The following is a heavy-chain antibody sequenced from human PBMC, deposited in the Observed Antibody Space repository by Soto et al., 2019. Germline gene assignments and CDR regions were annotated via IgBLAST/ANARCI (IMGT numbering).Heavy chain of an antibody. CDR3: ARHVHNQGFEYYFDS. CDR2: IDYSGTI. CDR1: GGSVSSSDSA. J-gene: IGHJ4*01. D-gene: IGHD1-1*01. V-gene: IGHV4-39*01. Sequence: QLQLQESGPGLVKPSETLSLPCNASGGSVSSSDSAWGWIRQSPGKGLEWIGTIDYSGTIYYIPSRKSRITISIDTSKNQISLKMTSVTAADTAVYYCARHVHNQGFEYYFDSWGHGTLVTVSS.